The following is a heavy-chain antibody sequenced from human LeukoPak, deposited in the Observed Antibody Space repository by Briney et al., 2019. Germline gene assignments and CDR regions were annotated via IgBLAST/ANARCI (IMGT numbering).Heavy chain of an antibody. Sequence: QPGGSLRLSCAASGFTFSSYGMHWVRQAPGKGLEWVAFIRYDGSNKYYADSVKGRFTISRDNSKNTLYLQMNSLKTEDTALYYCARQMATILDGILDYWGQGTLVTVSS. V-gene: IGHV3-30*02. CDR1: GFTFSSYG. D-gene: IGHD5-24*01. J-gene: IGHJ4*02. CDR2: IRYDGSNK. CDR3: ARQMATILDGILDY.